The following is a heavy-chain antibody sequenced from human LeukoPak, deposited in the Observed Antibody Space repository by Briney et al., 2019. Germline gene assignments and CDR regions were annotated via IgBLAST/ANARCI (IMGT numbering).Heavy chain of an antibody. V-gene: IGHV3-20*01. D-gene: IGHD4/OR15-4a*01. J-gene: IGHJ6*02. Sequence: GGSLILSCAASGFTFDDYGMSWVRQAPGKVLEWVSGTNWNGSSTSYADSVKDRFTISRNNAKNSLYLQMNSLRVEDTALYHCARGPANHYGMDVWGQGTTVTVSS. CDR3: ARGPANHYGMDV. CDR1: GFTFDDYG. CDR2: TNWNGSST.